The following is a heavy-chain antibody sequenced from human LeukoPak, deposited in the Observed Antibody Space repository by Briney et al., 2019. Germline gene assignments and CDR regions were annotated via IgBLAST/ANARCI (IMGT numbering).Heavy chain of an antibody. D-gene: IGHD6-19*01. V-gene: IGHV4-4*07. CDR1: GGSISSYY. J-gene: IGHJ4*02. CDR2: IYTSGST. Sequence: SETLSLTCTVSGGSISSYYWSWIRQPAGKGLEWIGRIYTSGSTNYNPSLKSRVTMSVDTSKHQFSLKLSSVTAADTAVYYCARVSAVAANFDYWGQGTLVTVSS. CDR3: ARVSAVAANFDY.